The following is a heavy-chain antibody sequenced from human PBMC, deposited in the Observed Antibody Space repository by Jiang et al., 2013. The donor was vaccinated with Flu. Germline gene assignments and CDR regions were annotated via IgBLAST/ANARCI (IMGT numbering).Heavy chain of an antibody. V-gene: IGHV3-23*04. CDR2: ISGSGDNT. CDR3: AKDSGLGFCTGGRCHADAFDV. J-gene: IGHJ3*01. D-gene: IGHD2-8*02. Sequence: VQLVESGGDLVQPGGSLRLSCEASGFTFTSYAISWVRQAPGRGLEWVSAISGSGDNTYYSDSVKGRFSISRDNPKNTLYLQMNSLRAEDTAVYYCAKDSGLGFCTGGRCHADAFDVWAKGQWSMSL. CDR1: GFTFTSYA.